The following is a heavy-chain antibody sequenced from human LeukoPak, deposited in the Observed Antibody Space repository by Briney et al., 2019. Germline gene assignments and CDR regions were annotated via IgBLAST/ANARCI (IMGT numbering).Heavy chain of an antibody. Sequence: ASVKVSCKASGYTFTSYGILWVRQAPGQGLEWMGWINPNSGATKSAQKFQGRVTMTRDTSISTAYMELSRLRSDDTAVYYCARDMLPMTTVTTPGDYWGQGTLVTVSS. CDR3: ARDMLPMTTVTTPGDY. D-gene: IGHD4-17*01. V-gene: IGHV1-2*02. J-gene: IGHJ4*02. CDR2: INPNSGAT. CDR1: GYTFTSYG.